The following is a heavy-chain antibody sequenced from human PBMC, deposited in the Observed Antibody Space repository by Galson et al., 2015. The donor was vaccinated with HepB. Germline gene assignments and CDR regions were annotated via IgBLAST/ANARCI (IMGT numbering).Heavy chain of an antibody. CDR2: IIPIFGTA. V-gene: IGHV1-69*13. CDR3: ARDSMVVDTAMEARYYYYYGMDV. Sequence: SVKVSCKASGGTFSSYAISWVRQAPGQGLEWMGGIIPIFGTANYAQKFQGRVTITADESTSTAYMELSSLRSEDTAVYYCARDSMVVDTAMEARYYYYYGMDVWGQGTTVTVSS. J-gene: IGHJ6*02. CDR1: GGTFSSYA. D-gene: IGHD5-18*01.